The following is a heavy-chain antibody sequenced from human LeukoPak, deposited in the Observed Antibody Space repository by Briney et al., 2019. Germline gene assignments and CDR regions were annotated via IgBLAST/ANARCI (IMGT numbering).Heavy chain of an antibody. CDR3: AEDIVVVPAAIRAVATIRDY. J-gene: IGHJ4*02. CDR2: ITSSGDGT. D-gene: IGHD2-2*02. Sequence: GGSLRLSCAASGFSFTIYAMSWVRQAPGKGLEWVSAITSSGDGTYYSDSVKGRFTISRDNSKNTLYLQMNSLRAEDTAVYYCAEDIVVVPAAIRAVATIRDYWGQGTLVTVSS. CDR1: GFSFTIYA. V-gene: IGHV3-23*01.